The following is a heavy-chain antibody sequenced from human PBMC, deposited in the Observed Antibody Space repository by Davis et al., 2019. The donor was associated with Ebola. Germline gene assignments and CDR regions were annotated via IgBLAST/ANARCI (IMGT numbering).Heavy chain of an antibody. J-gene: IGHJ4*02. CDR3: ARCILRFLEWLPNY. D-gene: IGHD3-3*01. CDR2: ISGSGGST. V-gene: IGHV3-23*01. Sequence: GESLKISCTDSVITFSSYAMTWVRQAPGKGLEWVSAISGSGGSTYYADSVKGRFTISRDNSKNTLYLQMNSLRAEDTAVYYCARCILRFLEWLPNYWGQGTLVTVSS. CDR1: VITFSSYA.